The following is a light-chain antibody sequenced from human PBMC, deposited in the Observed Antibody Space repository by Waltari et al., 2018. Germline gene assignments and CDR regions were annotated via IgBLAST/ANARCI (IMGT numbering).Light chain of an antibody. CDR1: QSISTS. CDR2: LAS. J-gene: IGKJ2*01. V-gene: IGKV1-39*01. Sequence: IEMTQSPSSLSASVGDRVTITCRPSQSISTSLNWYQQIPGKPPKLLIYLASTLQSGVPSRFSGSGSGTDFSLTISSLQPEDFATYYCQQSYITAYTFGQGTKVEIQ. CDR3: QQSYITAYT.